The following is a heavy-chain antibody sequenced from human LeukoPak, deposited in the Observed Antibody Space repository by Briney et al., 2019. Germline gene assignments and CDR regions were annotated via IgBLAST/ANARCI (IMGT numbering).Heavy chain of an antibody. CDR2: IYPGDSDT. CDR3: ARSGGNYDILTGYYLPWFDP. D-gene: IGHD3-9*01. J-gene: IGHJ5*02. V-gene: IGHV5-51*01. Sequence: GASLKFSCKGSCNCFTSYWNGWVRPMPGKGLEWMGIIYPGDSDTRYSPSFHGQVTISADKSISTAYLQWSSLKASDTAMYYCARSGGNYDILTGYYLPWFDPWGQGTLVTVSS. CDR1: CNCFTSYW.